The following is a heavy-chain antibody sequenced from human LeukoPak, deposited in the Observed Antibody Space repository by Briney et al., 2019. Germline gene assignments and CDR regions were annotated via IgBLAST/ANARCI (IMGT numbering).Heavy chain of an antibody. D-gene: IGHD2-2*01. CDR2: IIPILGIA. CDR3: ARIVPAAMGSYYFDY. CDR1: GGTFSSYA. Sequence: ASVKVSCKASGGTFSSYAISWVRQAPGQGLEWMGRIIPILGIANYAQKFQGRVTITADKSTSTAYMELSSLRSEDTAVYYCARIVPAAMGSYYFDYWGQGTLVTVSS. V-gene: IGHV1-69*04. J-gene: IGHJ4*02.